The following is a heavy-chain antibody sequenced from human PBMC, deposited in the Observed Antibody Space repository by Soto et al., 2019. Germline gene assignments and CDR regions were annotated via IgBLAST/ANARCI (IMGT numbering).Heavy chain of an antibody. CDR1: GFTFSNYN. Sequence: GGSLRLSCVASGFTFSNYNMNWVRQAPGKGLEWVSHISGSSIYVHYADSVRGRFTISRDNAKNSVYLQMDSLRVEDTAVYYCAREGALKPFSSWGQGALVTVSS. J-gene: IGHJ5*02. CDR2: ISGSSIYV. CDR3: AREGALKPFSS. V-gene: IGHV3-21*01.